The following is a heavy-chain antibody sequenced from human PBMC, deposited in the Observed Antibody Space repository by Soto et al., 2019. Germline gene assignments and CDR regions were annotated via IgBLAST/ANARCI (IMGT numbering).Heavy chain of an antibody. CDR1: GFTFSNYN. Sequence: GGSLRLSCVASGFTFSNYNMNWVRQAPGKGLEWVSHISGSSIYVHYADSVRGRFTISRDNAKNSVYLQMDSLRVEDTAVYYCAREGALKPFSSWGQGALVTVSS. J-gene: IGHJ5*02. CDR2: ISGSSIYV. CDR3: AREGALKPFSS. V-gene: IGHV3-21*01.